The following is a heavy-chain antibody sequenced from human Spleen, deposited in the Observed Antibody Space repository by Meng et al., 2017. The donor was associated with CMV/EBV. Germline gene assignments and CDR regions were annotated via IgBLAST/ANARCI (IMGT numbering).Heavy chain of an antibody. Sequence: YNFTSYYRHWVRQAPGQGLEWMGRINPSGGSTSYAKKLQGRVTMTRDTSTSTVYMELSSLRSEDTAVYYCARVPKYCSSTSCPFDYWGQGTLVTVSS. CDR1: YNFTSYY. J-gene: IGHJ4*02. D-gene: IGHD2-2*01. V-gene: IGHV1-46*01. CDR2: INPSGGST. CDR3: ARVPKYCSSTSCPFDY.